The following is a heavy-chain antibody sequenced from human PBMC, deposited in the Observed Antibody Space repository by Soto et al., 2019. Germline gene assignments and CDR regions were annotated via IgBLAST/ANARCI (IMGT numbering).Heavy chain of an antibody. V-gene: IGHV3-74*01. J-gene: IGHJ1*01. Sequence: PGGSLRLSWAASGFTFSNYWMHWVRQAPGKGLVWVSRMNGDGSSTSYVDSVKGRFTISRDNAKNTLYLQMNSLRAEDTAVYYCVDEGYGADFQHWGQGTLVTVSS. CDR3: VDEGYGADFQH. CDR1: GFTFSNYW. D-gene: IGHD4-17*01. CDR2: MNGDGSST.